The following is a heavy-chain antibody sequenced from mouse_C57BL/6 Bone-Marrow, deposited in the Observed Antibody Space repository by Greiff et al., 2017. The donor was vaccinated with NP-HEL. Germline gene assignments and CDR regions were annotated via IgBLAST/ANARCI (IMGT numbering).Heavy chain of an antibody. CDR2: IHPNSGST. CDR3: ARGNYYGSSPYWDFDV. J-gene: IGHJ1*03. V-gene: IGHV1-64*01. D-gene: IGHD1-1*01. CDR1: GYTFPSYW. Sequence: QVQLKQPGAELVKPGASVKLSCKASGYTFPSYWMHWVKQRPGQGLEWIGMIHPNSGSTNYNEKFKSKATLTVDKSSSTAYMQLSSLTSEDSAVYYCARGNYYGSSPYWDFDVWGTGTTVTVSS.